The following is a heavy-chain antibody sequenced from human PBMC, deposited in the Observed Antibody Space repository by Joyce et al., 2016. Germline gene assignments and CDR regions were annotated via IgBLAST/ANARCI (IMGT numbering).Heavy chain of an antibody. CDR3: TTDHTYYDFWSGYVNWFDP. Sequence: QVQLVQSGAEVKKPGASVKVSCKVFGDTLSEVSMHWVRQAPAKGLEWMGGVDPEEGEKVYAEKFQGRLTMTEDTSSNTVYMELTSLRSEDTALYYCTTDHTYYDFWSGYVNWFDPWGQGTQVTVSS. D-gene: IGHD3-3*01. V-gene: IGHV1-24*01. J-gene: IGHJ5*02. CDR2: VDPEEGEK. CDR1: GDTLSEVS.